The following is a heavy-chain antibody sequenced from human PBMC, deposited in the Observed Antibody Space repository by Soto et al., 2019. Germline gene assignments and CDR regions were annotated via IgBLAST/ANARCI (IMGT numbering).Heavy chain of an antibody. CDR2: IYYSGST. J-gene: IGHJ5*02. V-gene: IGHV4-39*01. CDR3: ASHDVSSGRIEYRIPSCWFDP. Sequence: QLQLQESGPGLVKPSETLSLTCTVSGGSISSSSYYWGWIRQPPGKGLEWIGSIYYSGSTYSSPSQKRRVTISVDTSKNQVSLKLISVTAAGTAVYYCASHDVSSGRIEYRIPSCWFDPWGQGTLVTVSS. CDR1: GGSISSSSYY. D-gene: IGHD2-2*01.